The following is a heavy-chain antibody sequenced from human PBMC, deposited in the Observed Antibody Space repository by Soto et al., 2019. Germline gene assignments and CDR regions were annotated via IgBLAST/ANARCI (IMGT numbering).Heavy chain of an antibody. CDR3: ERVYSYQRSMEL. J-gene: IGHJ6*01. D-gene: IGHD2-15*01. CDR1: VLTGSNYV. Sequence: PVGSSELFSASAVLTGSNYVIHCVRQSPGKWLEWVAVISYDGSNKYYTDSVKGRFIIYRDNSENTLYLQMSSLRAEDTAVYQLERVYSYQRSMELWGQGT. V-gene: IGHV3-30-3*01. CDR2: ISYDGSNK.